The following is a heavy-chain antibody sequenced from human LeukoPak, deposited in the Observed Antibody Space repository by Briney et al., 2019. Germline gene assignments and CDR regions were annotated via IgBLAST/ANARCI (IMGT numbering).Heavy chain of an antibody. Sequence: ASVKVSCTVSGYTLTELSMHWVRQAPGKGLEWMGGFDPEDGETIYAQKFQGRVTMTEDTSTDTAYMELSSLRSEDTAVYYCATTYYYDIYYFDYWGQGTLVTVSS. D-gene: IGHD3-22*01. CDR1: GYTLTELS. J-gene: IGHJ4*02. CDR2: FDPEDGET. V-gene: IGHV1-24*01. CDR3: ATTYYYDIYYFDY.